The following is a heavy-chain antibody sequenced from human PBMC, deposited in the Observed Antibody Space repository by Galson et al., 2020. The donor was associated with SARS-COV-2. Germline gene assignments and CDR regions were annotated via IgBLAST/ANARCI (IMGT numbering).Heavy chain of an antibody. CDR1: GFTFSSCA. D-gene: IGHD3-10*01. Sequence: GGSLRLSCAASGFTFSSCAMTWVRQAPGKGLEWVSSIRGSGAVTYYADSVKGRFTISRDNSKNTLYLQMKSLRAEDTAVYYCAKHTAYNHRTWSDPWGQGTLVTVSS. CDR3: AKHTAYNHRTWSDP. CDR2: IRGSGAVT. V-gene: IGHV3-23*01. J-gene: IGHJ5*02.